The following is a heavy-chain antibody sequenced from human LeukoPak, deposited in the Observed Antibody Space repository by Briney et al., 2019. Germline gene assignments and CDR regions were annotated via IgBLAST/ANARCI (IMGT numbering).Heavy chain of an antibody. CDR3: ARVVGSSGWYLGY. D-gene: IGHD6-19*01. J-gene: IGHJ4*02. CDR1: GFTFSSYW. CDR2: INSDGSST. Sequence: GGCLRLSCAASGFTFSSYWMHWVRQAPGKGLVWVSRINSDGSSTSYADSVKGRFTISRDNAKNTLYLQMNSLRAEDTAVYYCARVVGSSGWYLGYWGQGTLVTVSS. V-gene: IGHV3-74*01.